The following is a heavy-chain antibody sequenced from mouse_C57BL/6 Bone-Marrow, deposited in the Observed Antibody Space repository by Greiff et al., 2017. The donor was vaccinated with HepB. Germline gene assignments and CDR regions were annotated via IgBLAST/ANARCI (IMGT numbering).Heavy chain of an antibody. CDR2: ISSGGSYT. V-gene: IGHV5-6*02. CDR1: GFTFSSYG. D-gene: IGHD1-1*01. Sequence: EVMLVESGGDLVKPGGSLKLSCAASGFTFSSYGMSWVRQTPDKRLEWVATISSGGSYTYYPDSVKGRFTISRDTAKNTLYLQMSSLKSEDTAMYYCARHFTTVVATRYFDVWGTGTTVTVSS. J-gene: IGHJ1*03. CDR3: ARHFTTVVATRYFDV.